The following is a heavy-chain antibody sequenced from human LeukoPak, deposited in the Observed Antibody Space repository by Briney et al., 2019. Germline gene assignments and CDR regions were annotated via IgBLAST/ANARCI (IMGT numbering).Heavy chain of an antibody. CDR2: IYSGGST. V-gene: IGHV3-66*01. CDR3: ASLVVVAATYDAFDI. Sequence: PGGSLRLSCAASGFTVSSNYMSWVRQAPGEGLEWVSVIYSGGSTYYADSVKGRFTISRDNSKNTLYLQMNSLRAEDTAVYYCASLVVVAATYDAFDIWGQGTMVTVSS. CDR1: GFTVSSNY. J-gene: IGHJ3*02. D-gene: IGHD2-15*01.